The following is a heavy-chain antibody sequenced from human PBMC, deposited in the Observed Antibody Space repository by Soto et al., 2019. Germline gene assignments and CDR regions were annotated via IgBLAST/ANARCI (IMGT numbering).Heavy chain of an antibody. CDR1: GFTFSSYS. Sequence: EVQLVESGGGLVKPGGSLRLSCAASGFTFSSYSMNWVRQAPGKGLEWVSSISSSSSYIYYADSVKGRFTISRDNAKNSLYLQMNSLRAEDTAVYYCATGDYYYDSSGYYYCWGQGTLVPVSS. V-gene: IGHV3-21*01. CDR3: ATGDYYYDSSGYYYC. CDR2: ISSSSSYI. D-gene: IGHD3-22*01. J-gene: IGHJ4*02.